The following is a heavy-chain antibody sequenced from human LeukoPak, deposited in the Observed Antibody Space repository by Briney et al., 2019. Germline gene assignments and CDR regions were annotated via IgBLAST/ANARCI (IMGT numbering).Heavy chain of an antibody. CDR3: ARLEPHYSGWIDWFDP. CDR1: GHSFTSYW. V-gene: IGHV5-10-1*01. Sequence: GESLRISCKGSGHSFTSYWISWVRQMPGTGLEWMGRIDPSDSYTNYSPSFQGHVTISADKSISTAYLQWSSLKASDTAMYYCARLEPHYSGWIDWFDPWGQGTLVTVSS. D-gene: IGHD6-19*01. CDR2: IDPSDSYT. J-gene: IGHJ5*02.